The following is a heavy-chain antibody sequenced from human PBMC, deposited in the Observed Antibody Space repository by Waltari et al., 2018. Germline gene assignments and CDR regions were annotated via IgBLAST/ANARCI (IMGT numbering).Heavy chain of an antibody. V-gene: IGHV4-61*02. Sequence: VELQESGPGLVKPSQTLSLTCSVSGGSINSEFYYWNWIRQPTGKGLELIGRIYTSGDTNYNPSLKTRVSISVDTSRNQFSLKLTSVTAADTAVYYCARDLRHPSYYDFSFDTWGQGSLVTVSS. D-gene: IGHD3-3*01. CDR2: IYTSGDT. J-gene: IGHJ5*02. CDR3: ARDLRHPSYYDFSFDT. CDR1: GGSINSEFYY.